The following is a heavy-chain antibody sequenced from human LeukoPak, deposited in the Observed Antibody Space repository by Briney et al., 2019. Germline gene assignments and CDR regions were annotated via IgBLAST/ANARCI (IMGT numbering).Heavy chain of an antibody. V-gene: IGHV1-18*01. CDR1: GYTFTKYG. Sequence: ASVKVSCKTSGYTFTKYGISWVRQAPGQGPEGMGWISVYDGNTNYAQKLQDRLTLTTDTSTDPAHMELRSLRSDDTAVYYCVRARGDRSGYYRYWGQGTLVTVSS. J-gene: IGHJ4*02. D-gene: IGHD3-22*01. CDR3: VRARGDRSGYYRY. CDR2: ISVYDGNT.